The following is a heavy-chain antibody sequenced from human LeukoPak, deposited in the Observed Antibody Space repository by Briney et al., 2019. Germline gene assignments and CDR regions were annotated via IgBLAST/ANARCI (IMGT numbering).Heavy chain of an antibody. CDR1: GFTFSSYA. J-gene: IGHJ4*02. CDR2: ISGSGGST. Sequence: GGSLRLSCAASGFTFSSYAMSWVRQAPGKGLEWVSAISGSGGSTYYADSVKGRFTISRDNSKNTLYLQMNSLRAEDTAVYYCANSPFVVFGVVPYFDYWGQGTRVTVSS. CDR3: ANSPFVVFGVVPYFDY. D-gene: IGHD3-3*01. V-gene: IGHV3-23*01.